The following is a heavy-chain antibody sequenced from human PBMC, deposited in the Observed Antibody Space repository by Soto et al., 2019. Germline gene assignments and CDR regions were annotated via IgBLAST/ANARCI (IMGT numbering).Heavy chain of an antibody. CDR3: ARMLGATTRAFDY. V-gene: IGHV3-23*01. J-gene: IGHJ4*02. CDR1: GFTFSSYA. D-gene: IGHD1-26*01. CDR2: ISGSGGST. Sequence: EVQLLESGGGLVQPGGSLRLSCAASGFTFSSYAMSWVRQAPGKGLEWVSAISGSGGSTYYADSVKGRFTISRDNSKNTLYLQINSLRAEDTAVYYCARMLGATTRAFDYWGQGTLVTVSS.